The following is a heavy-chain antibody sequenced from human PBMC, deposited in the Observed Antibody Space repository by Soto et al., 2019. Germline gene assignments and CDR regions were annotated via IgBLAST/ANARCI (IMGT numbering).Heavy chain of an antibody. D-gene: IGHD2-2*01. CDR1: GGTFSSYA. V-gene: IGHV1-69*01. Sequence: QVQLVQSGAEVKKPGSSVKVSCKASGGTFSSYAISWVRQAPGQGLEWMGGIIPIFGTANYAQKFQGRVTITADESTSTAYMELSSLRSEDTAVYYCARGIVVVPAAAYYYYYYGTDVWGQGTTVTVSS. J-gene: IGHJ6*02. CDR3: ARGIVVVPAAAYYYYYYGTDV. CDR2: IIPIFGTA.